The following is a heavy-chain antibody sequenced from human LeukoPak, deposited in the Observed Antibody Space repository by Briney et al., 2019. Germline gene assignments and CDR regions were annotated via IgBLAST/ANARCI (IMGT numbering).Heavy chain of an antibody. CDR2: ISAYNGNT. CDR3: ARDHGPAMLRGVDIDY. CDR1: GYTFTSYG. V-gene: IGHV1-18*01. D-gene: IGHD3-10*01. J-gene: IGHJ4*02. Sequence: ASVKVSCKASGYTFTSYGISWVRQAPGQGLEWMGWISAYNGNTNYAQKLQGRVTMTTDTSTSTAYMELRSLRSDATAVYYCARDHGPAMLRGVDIDYWGQGTLVTVSS.